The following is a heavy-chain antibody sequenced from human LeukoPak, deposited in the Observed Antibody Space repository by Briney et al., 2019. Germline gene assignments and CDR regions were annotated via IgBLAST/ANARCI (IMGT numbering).Heavy chain of an antibody. Sequence: GGSLRLSCAASGFIFNNYGLVWVRQAPGKGLEWVSAISNDGGGTTYAEFVKGRFGVSRDNSKNTLFLQMNSLRAEDTALYYCAKGSSGYFFDLWGQGTLVTVSS. V-gene: IGHV3-23*01. D-gene: IGHD3-22*01. J-gene: IGHJ4*02. CDR2: ISNDGGGT. CDR1: GFIFNNYG. CDR3: AKGSSGYFFDL.